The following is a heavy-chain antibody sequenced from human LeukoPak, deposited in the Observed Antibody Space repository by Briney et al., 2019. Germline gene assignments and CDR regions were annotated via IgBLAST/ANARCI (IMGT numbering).Heavy chain of an antibody. V-gene: IGHV3-53*01. J-gene: IGHJ6*02. CDR3: ARENIVGATTAYYYYGMDV. CDR2: IYSGGST. CDR1: GFTVSSNY. Sequence: GGSLTLSCAASGFTVSSNYMSWVRQAPGKGLEWVSVIYSGGSTYYADSVKGRFTISRDNSKNTLYLQMNSLRAEDTAVYYCARENIVGATTAYYYYGMDVWGQGTTVTVSS. D-gene: IGHD1-26*01.